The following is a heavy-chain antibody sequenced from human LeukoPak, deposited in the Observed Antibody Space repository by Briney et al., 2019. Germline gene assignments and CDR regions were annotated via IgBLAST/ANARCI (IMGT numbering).Heavy chain of an antibody. CDR1: GGSINGGGYY. Sequence: KASETLSLTCTVSGGSINGGGYYWSWIRQYPGKGLEWIGDIYYSGNTYYNPSLKSRVTISVDTSKNQFSLRLSSVTAADTAVYYCARRGYSAYDLDYWGQGTLVTVSS. CDR2: IYYSGNT. J-gene: IGHJ4*02. D-gene: IGHD5-12*01. V-gene: IGHV4-31*03. CDR3: ARRGYSAYDLDY.